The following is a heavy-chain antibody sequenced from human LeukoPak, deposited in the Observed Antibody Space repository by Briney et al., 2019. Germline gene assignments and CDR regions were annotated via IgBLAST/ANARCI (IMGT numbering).Heavy chain of an antibody. Sequence: QAGGSLRLSCAASGFTFRSYAMSWVRLAPGKGLEWVSVISGSGSSTDYADSVKGRFTISRDNSKNTLYLQMSSLRAEDTGVYYCAKSFGPVIAAAGTGADWGQGTLVTVSS. CDR2: ISGSGSST. V-gene: IGHV3-23*01. CDR1: GFTFRSYA. J-gene: IGHJ4*02. D-gene: IGHD6-13*01. CDR3: AKSFGPVIAAAGTGAD.